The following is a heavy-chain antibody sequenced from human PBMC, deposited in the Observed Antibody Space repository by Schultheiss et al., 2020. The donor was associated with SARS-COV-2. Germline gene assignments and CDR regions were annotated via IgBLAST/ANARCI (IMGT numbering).Heavy chain of an antibody. D-gene: IGHD4-23*01. J-gene: IGHJ6*03. V-gene: IGHV4-59*01. CDR1: GGSFSGYY. Sequence: SETLSLTCAVYGGSFSGYYWSWIRQPPGKGLEWIGYIYYSGSTNYNPSLKSRVTMSVDTSKNQFSLKLSSVTAADTAVYYCARAVDGYYYYYMDVWGKGTTVTVSS. CDR3: ARAVDGYYYYYMDV. CDR2: IYYSGST.